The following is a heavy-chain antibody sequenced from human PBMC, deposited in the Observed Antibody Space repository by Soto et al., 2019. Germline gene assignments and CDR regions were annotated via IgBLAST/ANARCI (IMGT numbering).Heavy chain of an antibody. Sequence: SLRLSFAASGFSFDDYTMHWVRQSPGKGLEWVAVISYDGSNKYYADSVKGRFTISRDNSKNTLYLQMNSLRAEDTAVYYCAHVVTAINYWGQGTLVTVSS. CDR1: GFSFDDYT. V-gene: IGHV3-30*03. CDR2: ISYDGSNK. CDR3: AHVVTAINY. J-gene: IGHJ4*02. D-gene: IGHD2-21*02.